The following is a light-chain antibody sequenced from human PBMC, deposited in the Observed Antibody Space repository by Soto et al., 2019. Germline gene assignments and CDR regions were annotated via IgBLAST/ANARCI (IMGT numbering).Light chain of an antibody. CDR3: QQYDNSIT. CDR2: GAS. V-gene: IGKV3-20*01. J-gene: IGKJ5*01. Sequence: EIVLTQSPGTLSLSPGETATLSCRASQSVSSNNLAWYHQKPGQTPRLLIYGASSRATGIPDRFSGSRSGTDFTLTISRLEPEDFAVYYCQQYDNSITFGQGTRLEIE. CDR1: QSVSSNN.